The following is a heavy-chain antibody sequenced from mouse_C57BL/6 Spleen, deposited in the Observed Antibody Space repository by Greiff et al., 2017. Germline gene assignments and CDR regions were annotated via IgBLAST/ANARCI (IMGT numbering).Heavy chain of an antibody. V-gene: IGHV1-74*01. D-gene: IGHD2-4*01. CDR3: AVTYYDSYDAMDY. CDR2: IHPSDSDT. CDR1: GYTFTSYW. Sequence: VQLQQPGAELVKPGASVKVSCKASGYTFTSYWMHWVKQRPGQGLEWIGRIHPSDSDTNYNQKFKGKATLTVDKYSSTAYMQLSSLSSVDAAVYYCAVTYYDSYDAMDYWGQGTSVTVSS. J-gene: IGHJ4*01.